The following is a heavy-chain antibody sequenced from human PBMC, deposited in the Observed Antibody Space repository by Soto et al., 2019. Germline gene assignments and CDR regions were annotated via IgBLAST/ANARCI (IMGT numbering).Heavy chain of an antibody. Sequence: GASVKVSSKASGYTLTSCYIHWVRQAQGQGLELMGGFDPEGGETIYAQKFQGRVTMTEDTSTDTAYMELSSLRSEDTAVYYCATVDMVRGVKQRYYYYGMDVWGQGTTVTVSS. V-gene: IGHV1-24*01. D-gene: IGHD3-10*01. CDR2: FDPEGGET. CDR3: ATVDMVRGVKQRYYYYGMDV. CDR1: GYTLTSCY. J-gene: IGHJ6*02.